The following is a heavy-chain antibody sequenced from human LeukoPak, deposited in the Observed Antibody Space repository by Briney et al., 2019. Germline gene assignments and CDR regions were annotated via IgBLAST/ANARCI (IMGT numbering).Heavy chain of an antibody. CDR1: GFTFKNYA. Sequence: GGSLRLSCGASGFTFKNYAMSWVRQAPGKGLEWVSSITGGDHATYYADSVKGRFTISRDDSKNMLYLQMSSLRVEDTARYYCVSEPGITYVGGFDYWGPGSPVTVSS. V-gene: IGHV3-23*01. CDR3: VSEPGITYVGGFDY. D-gene: IGHD3-10*02. CDR2: ITGGDHAT. J-gene: IGHJ4*02.